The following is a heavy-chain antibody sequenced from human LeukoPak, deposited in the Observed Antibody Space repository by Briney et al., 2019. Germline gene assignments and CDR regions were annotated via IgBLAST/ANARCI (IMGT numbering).Heavy chain of an antibody. CDR1: GFAFSSYA. V-gene: IGHV3-23*01. D-gene: IGHD2-8*01. J-gene: IGHJ4*02. CDR3: AKSFGVRPRTYFDY. CDR2: ISGSGGST. Sequence: GGSLRLSCAASGFAFSSYAMSWVRQAPGKGLEWVSAISGSGGSTCYADSVKGRFTISRDNSKNTLYLQMNSLRAEDTAVYYCAKSFGVRPRTYFDYWGQGTLVTVSS.